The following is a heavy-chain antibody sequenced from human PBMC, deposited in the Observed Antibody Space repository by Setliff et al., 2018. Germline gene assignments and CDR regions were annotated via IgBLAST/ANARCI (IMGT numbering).Heavy chain of an antibody. Sequence: SETLSLTCTVSGDSISSRRNYWGWFRQPAGKELEWIGQIYTSWSTNYNPSLGSRVTISVDTSKNQFSLMLTPVTAADTAIYYCAGRPQNTPMGPCDYWGQGTLVTVSS. V-gene: IGHV4-61*09. D-gene: IGHD5-18*01. CDR1: GDSISSRRNY. CDR3: AGRPQNTPMGPCDY. CDR2: IYTSWST. J-gene: IGHJ4*02.